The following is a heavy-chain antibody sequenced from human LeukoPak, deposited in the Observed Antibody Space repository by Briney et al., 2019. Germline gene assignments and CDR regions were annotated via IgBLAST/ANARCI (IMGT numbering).Heavy chain of an antibody. CDR2: IWYDGSNE. CDR1: GFTFSNYG. CDR3: ARRGTPGPSDAFDM. D-gene: IGHD3-16*01. J-gene: IGHJ3*02. V-gene: IGHV3-33*01. Sequence: PGGSLRLSCAASGFTFSNYGMHWVRQAPGKGLEWVALIWYDGSNEDHADSVKGRFTISRDNSKNTLYLQMNSLRAEDTALYYCARRGTPGPSDAFDMWGQGTMVTVSS.